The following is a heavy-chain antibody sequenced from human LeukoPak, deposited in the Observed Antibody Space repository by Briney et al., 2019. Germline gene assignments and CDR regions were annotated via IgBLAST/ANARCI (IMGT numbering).Heavy chain of an antibody. CDR2: IYWDDDK. J-gene: IGHJ4*02. D-gene: IGHD3-3*01. CDR3: AHIQLLEFFPPWDY. V-gene: IGHV2-5*02. CDR1: GFSLSTSGVG. Sequence: SGPTLVKPTQTPTLTCTFSGFSLSTSGVGVGWIRQPPGKALEWLALIYWDDDKRYSPSLKSRLTITKDTSKNQVVLTMTNMDPVDTATYYCAHIQLLEFFPPWDYWGQGTLVTVSS.